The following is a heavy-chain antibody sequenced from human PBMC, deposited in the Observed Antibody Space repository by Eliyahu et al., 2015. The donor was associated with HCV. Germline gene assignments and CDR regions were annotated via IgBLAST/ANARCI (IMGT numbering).Heavy chain of an antibody. J-gene: IGHJ4*02. CDR3: ARSSGLLRWPFDY. D-gene: IGHD4-23*01. Sequence: QLQLQESGPGLVKPSETLSLTCTVSGGSISSSGNFWDWIRQSPGKGLEWIGSIYHPGSTYYNPSLKSRVTMSVDTSKNQFSLMLSSVTAADTAVYYCARSSGLLRWPFDYWGQGTLVTVSS. V-gene: IGHV4-39*01. CDR2: IYHPGST. CDR1: GGSISSSGNF.